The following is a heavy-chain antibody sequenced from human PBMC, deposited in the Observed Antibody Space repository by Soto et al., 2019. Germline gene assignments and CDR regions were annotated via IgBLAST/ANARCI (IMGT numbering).Heavy chain of an antibody. CDR1: GYTFTNYG. Sequence: ASVKVACKASGYTFTNYGNSWERQAPGQGLEWMGWISAYNGNTNYAQNLQGRVTMTTDACTSTVYMELRSLRSDDTAVYYCARVDVLRFLEWLIWGQGTLVTVAS. J-gene: IGHJ4*02. CDR3: ARVDVLRFLEWLI. V-gene: IGHV1-18*04. CDR2: ISAYNGNT. D-gene: IGHD3-3*01.